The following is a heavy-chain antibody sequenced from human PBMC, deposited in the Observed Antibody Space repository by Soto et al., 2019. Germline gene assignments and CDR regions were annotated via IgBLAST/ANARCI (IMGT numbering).Heavy chain of an antibody. CDR1: GYSFTSYD. J-gene: IGHJ3*02. CDR2: MNPNSGNT. CDR3: ARASGGNHRDAFDI. D-gene: IGHD2-15*01. V-gene: IGHV1-8*01. Sequence: XAVKVSCNASGYSFTSYDINWVRQATGQGLEWMGWMNPNSGNTGYAQKFQGRVTMTRNTSISTAYMELSSLRSEDTAVYYCARASGGNHRDAFDIWGQGTMVTV.